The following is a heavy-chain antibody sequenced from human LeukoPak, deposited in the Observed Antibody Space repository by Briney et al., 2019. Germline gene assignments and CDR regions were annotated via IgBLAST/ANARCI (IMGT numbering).Heavy chain of an antibody. CDR1: GFTLTSNY. CDR2: IYSGGGA. Sequence: GGSLRLSCAASGFTLTSNYMSWVRQAPGKGLEWVSIIYSGGGAYYADSVKGRFTISRDNSRNTLFLQMNSLRAEDTAMYYCARVFPPNWFDPWGQGTLVTVSS. V-gene: IGHV3-66*01. D-gene: IGHD3-10*02. J-gene: IGHJ5*02. CDR3: ARVFPPNWFDP.